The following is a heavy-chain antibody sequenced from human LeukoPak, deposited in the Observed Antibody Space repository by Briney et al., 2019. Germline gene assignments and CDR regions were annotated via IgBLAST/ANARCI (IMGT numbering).Heavy chain of an antibody. J-gene: IGHJ4*02. D-gene: IGHD2/OR15-2a*01. Sequence: GGSLRLSFATSGFTFSVYAMSWFGQAPGRGRDGAPTISDSGGSTYYADSVKGRFTISRGNSKNTLCLLMNELSAEDTAVYYCAKSHSLEYRGYFDYWGQGTLVTVSS. CDR2: ISDSGGST. V-gene: IGHV3-23*01. CDR3: AKSHSLEYRGYFDY. CDR1: GFTFSVYA.